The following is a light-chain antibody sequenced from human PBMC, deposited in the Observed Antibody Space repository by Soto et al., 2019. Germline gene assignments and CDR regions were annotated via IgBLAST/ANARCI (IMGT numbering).Light chain of an antibody. CDR2: GVT. J-gene: IGLJ2*01. Sequence: QSVLTQPPSASGSPGQSVTISCTGTSSDVGGYDRVSWFQQHPGKAPKLIIYGVTDLISGVPDRFSGSKSGNTASLTVSGLQDEDEADYYCASYGGRDDMIFGGGTKLTV. V-gene: IGLV2-8*01. CDR3: ASYGGRDDMI. CDR1: SSDVGGYDR.